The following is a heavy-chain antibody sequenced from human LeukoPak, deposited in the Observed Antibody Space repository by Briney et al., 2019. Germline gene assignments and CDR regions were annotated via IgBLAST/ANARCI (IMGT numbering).Heavy chain of an antibody. CDR2: IIPIFGTA. CDR3: ARDGLAYSSSSVYPSWYYYMDV. V-gene: IGHV1-69*01. J-gene: IGHJ6*03. CDR1: GGTFSSYA. Sequence: GSSVKVSCKASGGTFSSYAISWVRQAPGQGLEWMGGIIPIFGTANYAQKFRGRVTITADESTSTAYMELSSLRSEDTAVYYCARDGLAYSSSSVYPSWYYYMDVWGKGTTVTVSS. D-gene: IGHD6-6*01.